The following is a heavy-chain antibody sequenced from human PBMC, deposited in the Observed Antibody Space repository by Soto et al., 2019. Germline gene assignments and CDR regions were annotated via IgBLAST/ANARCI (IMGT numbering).Heavy chain of an antibody. CDR1: GFTFSSYA. Sequence: QVQLVESGGVVVQPGRSLRLSCAASGFTFSSYAMHWVRQAPGKGLEWVAVISYDGSNKYYADSVKGRFTISRDNSKNTLYLQMNSLRAEDTAVYYCARVEWELRGFDYWGQGTLVTVSS. J-gene: IGHJ4*02. CDR2: ISYDGSNK. CDR3: ARVEWELRGFDY. D-gene: IGHD1-26*01. V-gene: IGHV3-30-3*01.